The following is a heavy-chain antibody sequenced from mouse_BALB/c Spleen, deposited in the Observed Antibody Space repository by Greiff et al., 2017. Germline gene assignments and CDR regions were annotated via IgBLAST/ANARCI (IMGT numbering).Heavy chain of an antibody. CDR1: GFSLTSYG. D-gene: IGHD4-1*01. Sequence: VKLMESGPGLVQPSQSLSITCTVSGFSLTSYGVHWVRQSPGKGLEWLGVIWSGGSTDYNAAFMSRLSISKDNSKSQVFFKMNSLQANDTAIYYCARNWDVRGYYFDYWGQGTTLTVSS. CDR2: IWSGGST. J-gene: IGHJ2*01. CDR3: ARNWDVRGYYFDY. V-gene: IGHV2-2*02.